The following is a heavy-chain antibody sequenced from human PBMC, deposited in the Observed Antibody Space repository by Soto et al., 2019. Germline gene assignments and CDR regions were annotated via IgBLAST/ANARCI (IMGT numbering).Heavy chain of an antibody. V-gene: IGHV3-66*01. D-gene: IGHD3-3*01. CDR2: ISRCGSA. Sequence: EVQLVESGGGLVQPGGSLRLSCAASGFTVSSDYMTWVRQAPWKGLEWVSVISRCGSAYYADSVKCRFTISIDNSKNTLYLQMNSLRAEDTAVYYCARDTFGGAYDFWHGGQGTLVTVSS. CDR3: ARDTFGGAYDFWH. CDR1: GFTVSSDY. J-gene: IGHJ4*02.